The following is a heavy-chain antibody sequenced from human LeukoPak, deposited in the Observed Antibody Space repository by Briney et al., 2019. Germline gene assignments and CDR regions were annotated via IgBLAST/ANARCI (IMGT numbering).Heavy chain of an antibody. CDR3: ARVPIGGYGVFDY. D-gene: IGHD5-18*01. J-gene: IGHJ4*02. V-gene: IGHV1-2*02. Sequence: GASVKVSCKASGYTFTGYYMHWARQAPGQGLEWMGWINPNSGGTNYAQKFQGRVTMTRDTSISTAYMELSRLRSDDTAVYYCARVPIGGYGVFDYWGQGTLVTVSS. CDR1: GYTFTGYY. CDR2: INPNSGGT.